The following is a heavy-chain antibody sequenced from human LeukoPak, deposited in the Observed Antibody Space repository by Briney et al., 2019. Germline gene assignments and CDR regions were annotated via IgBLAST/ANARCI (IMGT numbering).Heavy chain of an antibody. D-gene: IGHD1-7*01. CDR1: GGSISSGGYY. Sequence: SETLSLTCTVSGGSISSGGYYWSWIRQHPGKGLEWIGYIYYSGSTYYNPSLRSRVTISIDTSKNQFSLKLTSVTAADTAVYYCARGSNWNYGPPFDYWGQGTLVTASS. CDR3: ARGSNWNYGPPFDY. CDR2: IYYSGST. V-gene: IGHV4-31*03. J-gene: IGHJ4*02.